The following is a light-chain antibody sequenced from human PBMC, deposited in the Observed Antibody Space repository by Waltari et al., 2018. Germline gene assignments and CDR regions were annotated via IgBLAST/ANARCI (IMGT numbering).Light chain of an antibody. J-gene: IGKJ5*01. CDR1: QSVSTS. CDR2: DVS. Sequence: ESVLTQSPATLSLSPGERDTLSCRASQSVSTSLGWYQQKPGQAPRLLIYDVSSRATDIPARFSGSGSGTDFTLTISSLEPEDFAVYYCQQRSNWPSITFGQGTRLEIK. CDR3: QQRSNWPSIT. V-gene: IGKV3-11*01.